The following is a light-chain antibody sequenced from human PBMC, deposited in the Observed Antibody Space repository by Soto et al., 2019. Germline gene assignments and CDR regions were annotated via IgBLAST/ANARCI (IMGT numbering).Light chain of an antibody. CDR3: QSYATGLSVLYV. CDR2: GNN. Sequence: QSVLTQPPSVSGAPGQRVTISCTGSSSNIGAGYDVHWYQQLPGTAPKLLIYGNNNRPSGVPDRFSGSKSGTSASLAVTGLQAEDEADYYCQSYATGLSVLYVFGTGTKVTLL. CDR1: SSNIGAGYD. V-gene: IGLV1-40*01. J-gene: IGLJ1*01.